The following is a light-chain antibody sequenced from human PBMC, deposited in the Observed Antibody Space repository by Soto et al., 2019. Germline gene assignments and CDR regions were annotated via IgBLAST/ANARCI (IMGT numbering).Light chain of an antibody. V-gene: IGLV1-44*01. Sequence: QSVLTQPPSASGTPGQRVTISCSGSNSNIGSNTVSWYQQLPLSAPKLLIYSNNQRASGVPDRFSGSKSATSAALAISGLQSGDEADYYCAAWDDSLTGRLFGGGTKLTVL. CDR2: SNN. CDR3: AAWDDSLTGRL. CDR1: NSNIGSNT. J-gene: IGLJ3*02.